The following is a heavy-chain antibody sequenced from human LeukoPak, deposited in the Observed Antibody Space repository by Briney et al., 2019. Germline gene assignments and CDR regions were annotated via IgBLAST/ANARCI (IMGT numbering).Heavy chain of an antibody. CDR3: AKDIEPAGLFLDY. CDR2: IKYDASEK. J-gene: IGHJ4*02. Sequence: GGSLRLSFAASGFTFSSYWMTWVRQTPGKGLEWVANIKYDASEKDYLDSVKGRFTISRDNAKNSLYLQMNSLRAEDTAVYYCAKDIEPAGLFLDYWGRGTLVTVSS. V-gene: IGHV3-7*04. CDR1: GFTFSSYW. D-gene: IGHD6-13*01.